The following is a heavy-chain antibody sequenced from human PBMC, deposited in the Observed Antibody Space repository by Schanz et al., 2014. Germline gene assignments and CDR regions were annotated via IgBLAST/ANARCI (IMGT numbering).Heavy chain of an antibody. V-gene: IGHV3-7*01. Sequence: EVQLVESGGGVVHPGGSLRLSCAASGFTFSTYWMSWVRQAPGKGLEWVANIKQDESERSYVDSVKGRFTISRDNSENTLYLQMISLRAEDTAVYYCAKLDGYAYGSMGQEYFDYWGQGTLVAVSS. CDR2: IKQDESER. CDR3: AKLDGYAYGSMGQEYFDY. J-gene: IGHJ4*02. CDR1: GFTFSTYW. D-gene: IGHD5-18*01.